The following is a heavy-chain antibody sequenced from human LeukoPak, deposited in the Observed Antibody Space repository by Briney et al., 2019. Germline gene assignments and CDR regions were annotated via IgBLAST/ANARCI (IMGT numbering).Heavy chain of an antibody. D-gene: IGHD6-19*01. CDR3: ARATHSSGWNPLGEYFDY. Sequence: GGSLRLSCAASGFTVSSNYMSWVRQAPGKGLEWVSVIYSGGSTYYADSAKGRFTISRDNSKNTLYLQMNSLRAEDTAVYYCARATHSSGWNPLGEYFDYWGQGTLVTVSS. CDR1: GFTVSSNY. J-gene: IGHJ4*02. CDR2: IYSGGST. V-gene: IGHV3-53*01.